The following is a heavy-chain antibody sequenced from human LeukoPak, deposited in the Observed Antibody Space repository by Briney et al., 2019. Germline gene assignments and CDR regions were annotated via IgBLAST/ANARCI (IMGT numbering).Heavy chain of an antibody. CDR3: ARANDFWSGWVPNWFDP. J-gene: IGHJ5*02. Sequence: GGSLRLSCAAYGFTFSSYSMNWVRQAPGKGLEWVSSISSSSSYIYYADSVKGRFTISRDNAKNSLYLQMNSLRAEDTAVYYFARANDFWSGWVPNWFDPWGQGTLVTVSS. V-gene: IGHV3-21*01. CDR2: ISSSSSYI. CDR1: GFTFSSYS. D-gene: IGHD3-3*01.